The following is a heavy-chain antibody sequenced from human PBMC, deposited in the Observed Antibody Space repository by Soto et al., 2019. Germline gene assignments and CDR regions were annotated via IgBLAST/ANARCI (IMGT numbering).Heavy chain of an antibody. V-gene: IGHV3-23*01. J-gene: IGHJ3*02. CDR3: AKVFTHAHGAFDI. D-gene: IGHD3-9*01. Sequence: HPGGSLRLSCAASGFTFSSYAMSWVRQAPGKGLEWVSAISGSGGSTYYADSVKGRFTISRDNSKNTLYLQMNSLRAEDTAVYYCAKVFTHAHGAFDIWGQGTMVTVSS. CDR1: GFTFSSYA. CDR2: ISGSGGST.